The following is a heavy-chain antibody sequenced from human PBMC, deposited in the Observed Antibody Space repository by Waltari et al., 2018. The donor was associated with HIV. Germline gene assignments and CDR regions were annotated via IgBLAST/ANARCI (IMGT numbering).Heavy chain of an antibody. CDR3: AREASGWKTNDAFDI. CDR1: GFSLSTSGMR. Sequence: QVTLKESGPALVKPTQTLTLTCTFSGFSLSTSGMRVSWIRQPPGKALEWLARIDWDDDKFYSTSLKTRLTISKDTSKNQVVLTMTNMDPVDTATYYCAREASGWKTNDAFDIWGQGTMVTVSS. J-gene: IGHJ3*02. D-gene: IGHD6-19*01. V-gene: IGHV2-70*04. CDR2: IDWDDDK.